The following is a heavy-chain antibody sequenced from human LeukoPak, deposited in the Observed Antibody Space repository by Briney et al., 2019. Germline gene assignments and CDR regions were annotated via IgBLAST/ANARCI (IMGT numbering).Heavy chain of an antibody. J-gene: IGHJ6*02. CDR3: ARGVGATLYYYYGMDV. V-gene: IGHV3-33*01. D-gene: IGHD1-26*01. CDR1: GFTFTTYG. Sequence: GGSLRLSCAASGFTFTTYGMHWVRQAPGKGLEWVAVIWFDGSDKYYADSVKGRFTVSRDNSKNTLYLQMNSLRAEDTAVYYCARGVGATLYYYYGMDVWGQGTTVTVSS. CDR2: IWFDGSDK.